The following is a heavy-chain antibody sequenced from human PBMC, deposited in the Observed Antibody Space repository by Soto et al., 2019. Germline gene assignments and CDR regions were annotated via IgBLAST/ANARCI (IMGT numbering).Heavy chain of an antibody. CDR1: GGTFSNYA. D-gene: IGHD1-26*01. Sequence: QVQLVQSGAEVKKPGSSVKVSCKASGGTFSNYAISWVRQAPGQGLGWMGGIIPIFGTANYAQKFQGRVTITADESTSTAYMELSSLRSEDTAIYYCAVGSVXXVPXGMKPFDPWGQGTLVTVSS. V-gene: IGHV1-69*12. CDR2: IIPIFGTA. CDR3: AVGSVXXVPXGMKPFDP. J-gene: IGHJ5*02.